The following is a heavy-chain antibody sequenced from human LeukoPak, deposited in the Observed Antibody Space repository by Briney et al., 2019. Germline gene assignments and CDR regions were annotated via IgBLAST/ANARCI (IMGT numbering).Heavy chain of an antibody. V-gene: IGHV1-2*02. CDR3: ARSDFWSGYYTTVDY. CDR1: GYTFTDYY. CDR2: INPNSGGT. Sequence: ASVKVSCKASGYTFTDYYMHWVRQAPGQGLEWMGWINPNSGGTNYAQKFQGRVTMTRDTSISTAYMELSRLRSDDTAVYYCARSDFWSGYYTTVDYWGQGTLVTVSS. D-gene: IGHD3-3*01. J-gene: IGHJ4*02.